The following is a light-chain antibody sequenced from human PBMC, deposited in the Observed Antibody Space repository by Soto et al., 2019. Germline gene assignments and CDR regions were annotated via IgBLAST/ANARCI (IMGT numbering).Light chain of an antibody. CDR1: NWGDKY. CDR2: QDS. V-gene: IGLV3-1*01. CDR3: QAWDSSTYVV. Sequence: SYELTQPPSVSVSPGQTASITCSGDNWGDKYACWYQQKPGQSPVLVIYQDSKRPSGIPERFSGSNSGNTATLTISGTQAMDEADYYCQAWDSSTYVVFGGGTKLTVL. J-gene: IGLJ2*01.